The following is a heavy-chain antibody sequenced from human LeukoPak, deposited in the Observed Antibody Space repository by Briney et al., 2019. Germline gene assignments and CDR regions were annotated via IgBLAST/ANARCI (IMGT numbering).Heavy chain of an antibody. CDR2: IGGSGAST. D-gene: IGHD6-19*01. CDR1: GFTFSSYA. CDR3: VRDRAVAGTEDFYFDF. V-gene: IGHV3-23*01. Sequence: PGGSLRLSCAASGFTFSSYAMSWVRQAPGKGLEWVSSIGGSGASTYYADSVKGRFAISRDNAKNTLYLQMNSLRAEDTALYYCVRDRAVAGTEDFYFDFWGQGTLVTVSS. J-gene: IGHJ4*02.